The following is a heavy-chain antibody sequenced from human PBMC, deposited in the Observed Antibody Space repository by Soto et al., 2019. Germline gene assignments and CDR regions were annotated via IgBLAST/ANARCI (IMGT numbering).Heavy chain of an antibody. V-gene: IGHV3-30*18. Sequence: QVQLVESGGGVVQPGRSLRLSCAASGFTFSSYGMHWVRQAPGKGLEWVAVISYDGSNKYYADSVKDRFTISRDNSKNTLYLQMNSLRAEDTAVYYCANAHSGYDWYVDYWGQGTLVTVSS. CDR3: ANAHSGYDWYVDY. CDR2: ISYDGSNK. J-gene: IGHJ4*02. D-gene: IGHD5-12*01. CDR1: GFTFSSYG.